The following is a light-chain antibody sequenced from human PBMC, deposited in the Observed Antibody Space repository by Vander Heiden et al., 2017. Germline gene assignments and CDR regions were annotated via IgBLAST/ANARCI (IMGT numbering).Light chain of an antibody. CDR3: CSYASSTSYV. CDR2: EGS. V-gene: IGLV2-23*01. Sequence: QSALHQPPSVSGSPGQSITISCTGTSSDVGSYNLVSWYQQHPGKAPKLVIYEGSKRPSGVSNRFSGSKSGNTASLTISGLQAEDEADYYCCSYASSTSYVFGTGTKVTVL. J-gene: IGLJ1*01. CDR1: SSDVGSYNL.